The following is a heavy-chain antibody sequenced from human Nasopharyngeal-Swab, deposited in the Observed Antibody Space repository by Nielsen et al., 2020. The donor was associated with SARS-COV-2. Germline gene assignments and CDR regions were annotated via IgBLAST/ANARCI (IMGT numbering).Heavy chain of an antibody. Sequence: WIRQPPGQGLEWVAVIWHDGSNKYYADSVKGRFTISRDNSKNTLYLQMNSLRAEDTAVYYCARDDSPSGSYYYYYYGMDVWGQGTTVTVSS. V-gene: IGHV3-33*01. D-gene: IGHD5-12*01. CDR2: IWHDGSNK. J-gene: IGHJ6*02. CDR3: ARDDSPSGSYYYYYYGMDV.